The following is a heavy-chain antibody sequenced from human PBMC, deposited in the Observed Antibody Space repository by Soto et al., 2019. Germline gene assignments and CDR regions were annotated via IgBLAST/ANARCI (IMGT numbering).Heavy chain of an antibody. CDR3: ARDPYDFWSGHYGMDV. J-gene: IGHJ6*02. V-gene: IGHV4-4*07. CDR2: IDTSGST. D-gene: IGHD3-3*01. Sequence: QVQLQESGPGLVKPSETLSLTCTVSGGSISSYYWSWIRQPAGKGLEWSGRIDTSGSTNYNPSLNSRGTMSVDPSKNQFSLMLSSVTAAHTAVYYCARDPYDFWSGHYGMDVRGQGTTVTVSS. CDR1: GGSISSYY.